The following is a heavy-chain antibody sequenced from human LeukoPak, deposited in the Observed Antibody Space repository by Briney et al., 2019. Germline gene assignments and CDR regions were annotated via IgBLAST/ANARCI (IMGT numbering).Heavy chain of an antibody. CDR2: IGGTGGNI. J-gene: IGHJ6*03. CDR3: AKSGQLVRKNYYYMDV. D-gene: IGHD6-13*01. Sequence: QSGGSLRLSCAASGLSFSNYAMYWVRQAPGKGLEWVSAIGGTGGNIFYTDSVKGRFTISRDNSKNTLYLQMNSLRAEDTAVYYCAKSGQLVRKNYYYMDVWGKGTTVTVSS. CDR1: GLSFSNYA. V-gene: IGHV3-23*01.